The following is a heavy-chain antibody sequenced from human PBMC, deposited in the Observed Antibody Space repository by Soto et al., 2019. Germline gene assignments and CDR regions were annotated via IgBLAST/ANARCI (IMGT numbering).Heavy chain of an antibody. J-gene: IGHJ1*01. CDR3: AKGVIWFGEWSP. CDR2: IIGNGGTT. V-gene: IGHV3-23*01. CDR1: GFTFSNYA. D-gene: IGHD3-10*01. Sequence: GGSLRLSCAASGFTFSNYAMSWVRQAPGKGLEWVSAIIGNGGTTYYADSVKGRFTISRDNSKNTVYLQMNNLRVEDTAVYYCAKGVIWFGEWSPRGQGTVVTVSS.